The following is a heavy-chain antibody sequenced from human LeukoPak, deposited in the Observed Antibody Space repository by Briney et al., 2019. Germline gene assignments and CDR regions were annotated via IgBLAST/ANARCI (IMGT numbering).Heavy chain of an antibody. D-gene: IGHD5-18*01. V-gene: IGHV3-9*01. CDR2: ISWNSGSI. J-gene: IGHJ4*02. CDR1: GFNFGDYA. Sequence: GGSLRLSCAASGFNFGDYAMHWVRQAPGKGLEWVSGISWNSGSIGYADSVKGRFTISRDNAKNSLYLQMNSLRAEDTALYYCAKDRTGYSYGSAFDYWGQGTLVTVSS. CDR3: AKDRTGYSYGSAFDY.